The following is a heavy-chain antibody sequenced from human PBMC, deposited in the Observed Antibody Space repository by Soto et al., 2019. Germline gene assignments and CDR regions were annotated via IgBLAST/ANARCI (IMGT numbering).Heavy chain of an antibody. CDR3: VRSVDTAMGDY. J-gene: IGHJ4*02. D-gene: IGHD5-18*01. CDR2: IYYSGST. Sequence: QVQLQESGPGLVKPSETLSLTCTVSGGSISSRSYYWGWIRQPPGKGLEWIGSIYYSGSTYYNPSLKSRVTISVDMSKNQFSLKLSSVTAADTAVYYCVRSVDTAMGDYWGQGTLVTVSS. V-gene: IGHV4-39*01. CDR1: GGSISSRSYY.